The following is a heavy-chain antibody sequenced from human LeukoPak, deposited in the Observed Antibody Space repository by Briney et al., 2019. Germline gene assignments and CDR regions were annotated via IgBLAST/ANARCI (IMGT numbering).Heavy chain of an antibody. CDR1: GYTFTSYD. CDR2: MNPNSGNT. V-gene: IGHV1-8*01. J-gene: IGHJ4*02. D-gene: IGHD3-9*01. Sequence: ASVKVSCKASGYTFTSYDINWVRQATGRGLEWMGWMNPNSGNTGYAQKFQGRVTMTRNTSISTAYMELSSLRSEDTAVYYCASPGGYFDWFPNGFDYWGQGTLVTVSS. CDR3: ASPGGYFDWFPNGFDY.